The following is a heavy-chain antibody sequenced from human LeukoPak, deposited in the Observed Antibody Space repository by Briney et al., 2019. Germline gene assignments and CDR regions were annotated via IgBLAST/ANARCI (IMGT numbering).Heavy chain of an antibody. J-gene: IGHJ6*02. CDR1: GFTFHDYA. Sequence: GGSLRLSCAASGFTFHDYAIHWVRQAPGKGLEWVSYINWNSHNIAYADSVKGRFSISRDNAKNSLYLQMNSLRDEDTAVYYCARDGRRGYSYGYSRYYYYGMDVWGQGTTVTVSS. CDR2: INWNSHNI. V-gene: IGHV3-9*01. CDR3: ARDGRRGYSYGYSRYYYYGMDV. D-gene: IGHD5-18*01.